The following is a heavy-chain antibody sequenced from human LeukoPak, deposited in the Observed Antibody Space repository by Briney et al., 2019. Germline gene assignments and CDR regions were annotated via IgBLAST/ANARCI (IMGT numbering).Heavy chain of an antibody. D-gene: IGHD1-26*01. J-gene: IGHJ4*02. Sequence: SETLSLTCAVSGYSISSGYYWGWIRQPPGKGLEWIGSIYHSGSTYYNPSLKSRVTISVDTSKNQFSLKLSSVTAADTAVYYCARHERPGMGKLLQSLFDYWGQGTLVTVSS. CDR2: IYHSGST. CDR3: ARHERPGMGKLLQSLFDY. V-gene: IGHV4-38-2*01. CDR1: GYSISSGYY.